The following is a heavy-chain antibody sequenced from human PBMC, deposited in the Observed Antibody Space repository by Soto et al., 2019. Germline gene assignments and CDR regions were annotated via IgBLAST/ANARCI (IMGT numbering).Heavy chain of an antibody. CDR2: IYYSGST. V-gene: IGHV4-59*01. D-gene: IGHD6-19*01. J-gene: IGHJ6*02. CDR3: ARGRRNRAGYYYGMDV. Sequence: SETLCVPCTVSVGSTSIYYWSWIRQPPGKGLEWIGYIYYSGSTNYNPSLKSRVTMSVDTSKNQFSLKLSSVTAADTAVYYCARGRRNRAGYYYGMDVWGQGTTVTVSS. CDR1: VGSTSIYY.